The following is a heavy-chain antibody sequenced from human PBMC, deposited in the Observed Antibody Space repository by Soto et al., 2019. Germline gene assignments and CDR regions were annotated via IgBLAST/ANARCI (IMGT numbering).Heavy chain of an antibody. Sequence: QVQLVQSGAEVQKPGSSVKVSCKASGGTFSSYAISWVRQAPGQGLEWMGGIIPIFGTANYAQKFQGRVTITADESTSTAYMELSSLRSEDTAVYYCARSPRRAVAGPEAQGPFGYWGQGTLVTVSS. J-gene: IGHJ4*02. D-gene: IGHD6-19*01. CDR3: ARSPRRAVAGPEAQGPFGY. V-gene: IGHV1-69*01. CDR1: GGTFSSYA. CDR2: IIPIFGTA.